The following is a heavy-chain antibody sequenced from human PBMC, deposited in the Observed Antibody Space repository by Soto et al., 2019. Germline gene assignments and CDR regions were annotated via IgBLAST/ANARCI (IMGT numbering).Heavy chain of an antibody. J-gene: IGHJ4*02. CDR3: ARVKGYCSGGSCYSGPLDY. CDR1: GGSISSGGYY. CDR2: IYYSGST. D-gene: IGHD2-15*01. V-gene: IGHV4-31*03. Sequence: QVQLQESGPGLVKPSQTLSLTCTVSGGSISSGGYYWSWIRQHPGKGLEWIGYIYYSGSTYYNPSLKSRGTIPVDTSKNQFSLKLSSVTAAYTAVYYCARVKGYCSGGSCYSGPLDYWGQGTLVTVSS.